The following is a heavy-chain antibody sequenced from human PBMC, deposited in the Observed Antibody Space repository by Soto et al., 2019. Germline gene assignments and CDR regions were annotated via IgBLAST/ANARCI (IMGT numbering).Heavy chain of an antibody. CDR3: AKDGGGSYLGAYYYYGMDV. Sequence: RLSCAASGFTFSSYGMHWVRQAPGKGLEWVAVISYDGSNKYYADSVKGRFTISRDNSRNTLYLQMNSLRAEDTAVYYCAKDGGGSYLGAYYYYGMDVWGQGTTVTVSS. D-gene: IGHD1-26*01. J-gene: IGHJ6*02. CDR2: ISYDGSNK. CDR1: GFTFSSYG. V-gene: IGHV3-30*18.